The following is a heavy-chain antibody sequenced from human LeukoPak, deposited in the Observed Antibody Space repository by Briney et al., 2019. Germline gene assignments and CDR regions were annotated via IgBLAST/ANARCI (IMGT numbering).Heavy chain of an antibody. CDR3: ARRPTQLLGEFDY. CDR1: GGWFSGYY. CDR2: INHSGST. Sequence: SDTLSLTCAVYGGWFSGYYWSWIRQPPGKGLEWIGEINHSGSTNYNPSLKSRVTISVDTSKNQFSLKLSSVTAADTAVYYCARRPTQLLGEFDYWGQGTLVTVSS. D-gene: IGHD3-10*01. V-gene: IGHV4-34*01. J-gene: IGHJ4*02.